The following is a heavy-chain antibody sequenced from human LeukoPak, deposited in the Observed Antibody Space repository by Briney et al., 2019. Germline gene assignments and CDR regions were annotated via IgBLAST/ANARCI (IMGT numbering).Heavy chain of an antibody. Sequence: SETLSLTCTVSGASISDSSYYWGWIRQPPGKGLEWIGSIFYGGATHYNPSLKSRVTISVDTSKDQLSLRLNSVTAADTAVYYCARQTKYYDLLTGYSPYYFDFWGRGTLVTVSS. J-gene: IGHJ4*02. V-gene: IGHV4-39*01. D-gene: IGHD3-9*01. CDR3: ARQTKYYDLLTGYSPYYFDF. CDR2: IFYGGAT. CDR1: GASISDSSYY.